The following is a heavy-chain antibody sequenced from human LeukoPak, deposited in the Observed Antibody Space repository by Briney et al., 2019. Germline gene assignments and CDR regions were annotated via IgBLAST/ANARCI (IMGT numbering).Heavy chain of an antibody. D-gene: IGHD3-22*01. V-gene: IGHV3-33*01. CDR2: IWSDGSKK. Sequence: PGGSLRLSCAASGFTFSSNGMHWVRQAPGKGLEWVAVIWSDGSKKYYTDSVKGRFTISRDNSKNTLYLQMNSLRVEDTAVYYCARDYYDSSVGFLHFDQWGQGTLVSVSS. CDR1: GFTFSSNG. CDR3: ARDYYDSSVGFLHFDQ. J-gene: IGHJ4*02.